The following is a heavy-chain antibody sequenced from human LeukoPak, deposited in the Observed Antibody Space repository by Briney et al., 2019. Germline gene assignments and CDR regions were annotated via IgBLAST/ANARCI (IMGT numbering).Heavy chain of an antibody. V-gene: IGHV3-21*01. Sequence: GSLRLSCAASGFTFSSYSMNWVRQAPGKGLEWVSFISSSRSYIYYADSVKGRFTISRDNAKNSLYLQMHSLRAEDTAVYYCARFIAAPYYFDYWGRGTLVTVSS. CDR1: GFTFSSYS. J-gene: IGHJ4*02. CDR2: ISSSRSYI. CDR3: ARFIAAPYYFDY. D-gene: IGHD6-13*01.